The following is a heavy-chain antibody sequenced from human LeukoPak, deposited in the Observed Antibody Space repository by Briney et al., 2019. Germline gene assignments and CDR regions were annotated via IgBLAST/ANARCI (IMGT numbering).Heavy chain of an antibody. D-gene: IGHD6-19*01. CDR3: ARHKTRYGSGWYFSDY. Sequence: ASVKVPCKASGYTFTGYYMHWVRQAPGQGLEWMGWINPNSGGTNYAQKFQGRVTMTRDTSISTAYMELSRLRSDDTAVYYCARHKTRYGSGWYFSDYWGQGTLVTVSS. CDR2: INPNSGGT. CDR1: GYTFTGYY. V-gene: IGHV1-2*02. J-gene: IGHJ4*02.